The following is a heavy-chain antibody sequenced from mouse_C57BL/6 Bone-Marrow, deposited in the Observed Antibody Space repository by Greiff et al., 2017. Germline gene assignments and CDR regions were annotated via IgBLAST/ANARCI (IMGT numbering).Heavy chain of an antibody. V-gene: IGHV1-19*01. D-gene: IGHD1-1*01. CDR1: GYTFTDYY. CDR3: ARHGSSLWYFDY. J-gene: IGHJ2*01. Sequence: VQLQQSGPVLVKPGASVKMSCKASGYTFTDYYMNWVKQSHGKSLEWIGVINPYNGGTSYNQKFKGKATLTVDKSSSTAYMELNSLTSEDSAVYYCARHGSSLWYFDYWGQGTTLTVSS. CDR2: INPYNGGT.